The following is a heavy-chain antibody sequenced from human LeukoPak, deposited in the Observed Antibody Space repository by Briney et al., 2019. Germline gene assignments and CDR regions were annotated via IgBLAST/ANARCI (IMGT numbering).Heavy chain of an antibody. Sequence: PSETLSLTCTVSGGSISSSSYYWGWIRQPPGKGLEWIGSIYTSGSTNYNPSLKSRVTISVDRSKNQFSLKLSSVTAADTAVYYCARVGLYGDYGAYDAFDIWGQGTMVTVSS. V-gene: IGHV4-39*07. J-gene: IGHJ3*02. CDR3: ARVGLYGDYGAYDAFDI. CDR1: GGSISSSSYY. CDR2: IYTSGST. D-gene: IGHD4-17*01.